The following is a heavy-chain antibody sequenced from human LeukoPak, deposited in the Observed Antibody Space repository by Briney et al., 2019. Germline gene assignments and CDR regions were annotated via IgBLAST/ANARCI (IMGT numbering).Heavy chain of an antibody. D-gene: IGHD6-19*01. Sequence: SETLSLTCTVSGGSISSYYWSWIRQPPGKGLEWIGYIYYSGSTNYNPSLKSRVTIPVDTSKNQFSLKLSSVTAADTAVYYCARQRRYSSGWYQGTIDYWGQGTLVTVSS. V-gene: IGHV4-59*08. J-gene: IGHJ4*02. CDR1: GGSISSYY. CDR2: IYYSGST. CDR3: ARQRRYSSGWYQGTIDY.